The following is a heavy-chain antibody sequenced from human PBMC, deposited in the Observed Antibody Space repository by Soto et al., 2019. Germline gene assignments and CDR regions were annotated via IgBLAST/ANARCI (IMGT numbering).Heavy chain of an antibody. J-gene: IGHJ4*02. V-gene: IGHV3-53*01. D-gene: IGHD3-10*01. CDR2: IYSGGYT. CDR3: ATGRGGGGY. CDR1: GFTVSNNY. Sequence: EVQLVESGGGLIQPGGSLRLSCAVSGFTVSNNYMSWVRQAPGKGLEGVSVIYSGGYTAYGDSVKGRFTISRDNSKNTIYQQMKSLGAEHRVVFYRATGRGGGGYWGQGTLVTVSS.